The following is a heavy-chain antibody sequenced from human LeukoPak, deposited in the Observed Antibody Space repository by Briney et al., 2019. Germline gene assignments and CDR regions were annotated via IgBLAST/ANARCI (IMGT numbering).Heavy chain of an antibody. D-gene: IGHD7-27*01. CDR2: LHPKTGVT. CDR1: GYSFTDHY. CDR3: ARDHNWGPDY. J-gene: IGHJ4*02. Sequence: ASVKVSCKASGYSFTDHYLHWLRQAPGQGLDWMAWLHPKTGVTNYAERFQGRLSLTRDTSISTLYMELNSLTSDDTAVYYCARDHNWGPDYWGQGTLVSVSS. V-gene: IGHV1-2*02.